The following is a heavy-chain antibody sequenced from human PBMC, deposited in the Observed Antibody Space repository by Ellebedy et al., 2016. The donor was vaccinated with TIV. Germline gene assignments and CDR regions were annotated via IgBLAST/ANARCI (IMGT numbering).Heavy chain of an antibody. D-gene: IGHD4-17*01. J-gene: IGHJ5*01. CDR3: ARRGSYGDYAVQVNNWFDS. CDR1: GFSFRNYW. Sequence: GESLKISCTASGFSFRNYWMGWVRQAPGKGLEWVANIYQDGSAKYVVDSVKGRFTISRDNAKKSLYLQMNSLRVEDTAVYYCARRGSYGDYAVQVNNWFDSWGQGTLVTV. V-gene: IGHV3-7*01. CDR2: IYQDGSAK.